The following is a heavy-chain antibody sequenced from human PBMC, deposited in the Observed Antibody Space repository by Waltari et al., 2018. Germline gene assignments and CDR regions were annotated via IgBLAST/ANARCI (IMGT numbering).Heavy chain of an antibody. D-gene: IGHD5-12*01. CDR1: GGSLSSSSYF. CDR3: AREVPRNGYIGLIYYYMDV. V-gene: IGHV4-39*01. J-gene: IGHJ6*03. Sequence: QLQLQESGPGLVKPSETLSLTCTVSGGSLSSSSYFWAWIRQPPGKGVEWIGSIYYSGRTYYNLSLKRRVTISVDRSTNQVSLKLTSVTAADTAVYFCAREVPRNGYIGLIYYYMDVWGKGTTVTVSS. CDR2: IYYSGRT.